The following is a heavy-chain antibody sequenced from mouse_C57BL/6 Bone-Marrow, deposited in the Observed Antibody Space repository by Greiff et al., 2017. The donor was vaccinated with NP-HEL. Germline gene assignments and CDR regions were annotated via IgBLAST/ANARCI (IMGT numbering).Heavy chain of an antibody. J-gene: IGHJ3*01. CDR2: INPNYGTT. V-gene: IGHV1-39*01. D-gene: IGHD1-1*01. Sequence: LVEPGPELVKPGASVKISCKASGYSFTDYNMNWVKQSHGKSLEWIGVINPNYGTTSYNQKFKGKATLTVDQSSSTAYMQLNSLTSEDSAVYYGARRGEYGRSFAYWGQGTLVTVSA. CDR3: ARRGEYGRSFAY. CDR1: GYSFTDYN.